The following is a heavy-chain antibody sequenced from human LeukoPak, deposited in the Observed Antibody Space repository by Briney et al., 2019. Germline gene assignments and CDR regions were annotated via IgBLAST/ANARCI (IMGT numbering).Heavy chain of an antibody. D-gene: IGHD1-14*01. CDR3: ASSDIATGTTYYFDY. Sequence: KSSETLSLTCSVSGGSISSYYRFWIRQPPGKGLEWIGSVFHSGNTNYNPSLKSRVTISVDTSKNQFSLKLSSVTAADTAVYYCASSDIATGTTYYFDYWGQGTLITVSS. V-gene: IGHV4-59*01. J-gene: IGHJ4*02. CDR1: GGSISSYY. CDR2: VFHSGNT.